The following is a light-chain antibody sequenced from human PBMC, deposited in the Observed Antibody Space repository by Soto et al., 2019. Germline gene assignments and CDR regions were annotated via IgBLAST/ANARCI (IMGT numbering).Light chain of an antibody. CDR2: AAS. V-gene: IGKV1-27*01. CDR1: QVITNF. CDR3: QKYNSAPLT. Sequence: DIQMTPSPSSLSASVGDRVTSTCRASQVITNFLAWYQQKPGKAPKLLIYAASTLQSGVPSRFCGSGSGTDFTLTISSLQPEDVATYYCQKYNSAPLTFGGGTKVDIK. J-gene: IGKJ4*01.